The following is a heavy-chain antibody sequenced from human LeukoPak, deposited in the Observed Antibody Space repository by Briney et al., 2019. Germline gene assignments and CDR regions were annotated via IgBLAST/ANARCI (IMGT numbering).Heavy chain of an antibody. J-gene: IGHJ4*02. Sequence: GSLRLSCAASGFTFSSYWMHWVRQAPGKGLVWVSRINTDGSSTSYADSVKGRFTISRDNAKNTLYLQMNSLRAEDTAVYYCARAEYYYDSSGYDLDYWGQGTLVTVSS. V-gene: IGHV3-74*01. CDR2: INTDGSST. D-gene: IGHD3-22*01. CDR3: ARAEYYYDSSGYDLDY. CDR1: GFTFSSYW.